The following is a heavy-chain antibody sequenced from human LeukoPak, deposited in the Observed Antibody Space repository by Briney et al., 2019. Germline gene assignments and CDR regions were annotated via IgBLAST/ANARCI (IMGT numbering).Heavy chain of an antibody. CDR2: IRYDGSNK. J-gene: IGHJ4*02. D-gene: IGHD6-19*01. CDR1: GLTFSSYG. Sequence: GRSLRLSCAASGLTFSSYGMHWVRQAPGKGLEWVAFIRYDGSNKYYADSVKGRFTISRDNSKNTLYLQMNSLRAEDTAVYYCAKDQFSVADYWGQGTLVTVSS. V-gene: IGHV3-30*02. CDR3: AKDQFSVADY.